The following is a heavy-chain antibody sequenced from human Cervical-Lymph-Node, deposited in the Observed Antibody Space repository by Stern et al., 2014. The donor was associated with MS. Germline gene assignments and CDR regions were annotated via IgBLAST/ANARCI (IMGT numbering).Heavy chain of an antibody. J-gene: IGHJ4*02. CDR3: ARDAPGVVDQTACYDY. CDR2: INPNSGAT. D-gene: IGHD2-8*02. Sequence: VQLGESGAEVKKPGASEKVSCKASAYSFAAHYLHWVRQAPGKGFEWMGWINPNSGATKYAQKFQGRVTMTTDTSISTAYMEVSRLTSDDTAVYYCARDAPGVVDQTACYDYWGQGTLVTVSS. CDR1: AYSFAAHY. V-gene: IGHV1-2*02.